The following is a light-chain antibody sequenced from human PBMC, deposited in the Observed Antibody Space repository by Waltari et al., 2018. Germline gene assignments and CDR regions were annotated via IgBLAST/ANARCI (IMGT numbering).Light chain of an antibody. Sequence: QTVLTQPPSASGTPGQRVTISCSGSSSNIGSNLVNWYQQLPGTAPKLLVYRNKQLPSGVPDRFSGSKSGTSASLAIIGLQSEDEADYYCAAWDDSLSGKVFGGGTKLTVL. J-gene: IGLJ3*02. CDR3: AAWDDSLSGKV. V-gene: IGLV1-44*01. CDR2: RNK. CDR1: SSNIGSNL.